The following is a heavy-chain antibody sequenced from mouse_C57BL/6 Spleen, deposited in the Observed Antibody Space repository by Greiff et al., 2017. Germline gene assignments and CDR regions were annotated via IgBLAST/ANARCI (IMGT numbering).Heavy chain of an antibody. Sequence: DVQLVESGGGLVQPGGSLSLSCAASGFTFTDYYMSWVRQPPGKALEWLGFIRNKANGYTTEYSASVKGRFTISRDNSQSILYLKMNALRAEDSATYYCARYDWAWFAYWGQGTLVTVSA. CDR1: GFTFTDYY. V-gene: IGHV7-3*01. CDR3: ARYDWAWFAY. J-gene: IGHJ3*01. CDR2: IRNKANGYTT.